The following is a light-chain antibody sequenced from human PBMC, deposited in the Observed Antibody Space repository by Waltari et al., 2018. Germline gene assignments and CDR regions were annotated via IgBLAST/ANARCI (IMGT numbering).Light chain of an antibody. CDR1: SSHIGSNY. J-gene: IGLJ3*02. V-gene: IGLV1-47*01. CDR2: RNN. CDR3: AAWDASLSAWL. Sequence: QSVLTQPPSAYGTPGQRVTISCSGSSSHIGSNYVYWYQHLPGTAPKLLIYRNNQRPSGVPCRFSGSKSDTSASLAISGLRSEDEADYYCAAWDASLSAWLFGGGTKVTVL.